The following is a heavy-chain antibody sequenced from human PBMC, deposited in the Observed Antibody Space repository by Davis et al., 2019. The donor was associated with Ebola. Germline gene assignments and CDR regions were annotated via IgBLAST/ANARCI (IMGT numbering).Heavy chain of an antibody. Sequence: GGSLRLSCAASGFIVSDKYMSWVRQAPGKGLEWVSVIYRDGRTYYADSVKGRFTISRDNSKNTLNLQMNSLRAEDTAVYYCTRHVSGDFWYFDLWGRGTLVTVSS. CDR2: IYRDGRT. CDR3: TRHVSGDFWYFDL. D-gene: IGHD4-17*01. CDR1: GFIVSDKY. V-gene: IGHV3-53*01. J-gene: IGHJ2*01.